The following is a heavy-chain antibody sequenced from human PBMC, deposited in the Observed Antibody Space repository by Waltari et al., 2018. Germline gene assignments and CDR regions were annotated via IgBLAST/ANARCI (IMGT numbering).Heavy chain of an antibody. D-gene: IGHD2-21*02. CDR1: GFTCSSYP. CDR2: ISGTSYYI. J-gene: IGHJ3*01. CDR3: ARETEEAFDF. Sequence: EVQLVESGGGLVKPGGSLRLSCAASGFTCSSYPMPWVRQAPGKGLEWVSSISGTSYYIYHADSVKGRFTTSRDNAKNSLYLQMNSLRAEDTAVYYCARETEEAFDFWGRGTMVTVSS. V-gene: IGHV3-21*01.